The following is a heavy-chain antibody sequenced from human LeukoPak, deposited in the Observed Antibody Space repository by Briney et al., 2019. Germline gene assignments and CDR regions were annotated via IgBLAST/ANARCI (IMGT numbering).Heavy chain of an antibody. CDR1: GYTFSKYG. V-gene: IGHV1-18*04. D-gene: IGHD6-13*01. J-gene: IGHJ5*02. CDR3: ARVVLASAGTDYFDP. CDR2: ISVSNGNT. Sequence: GASVKLSCKTSGYTFSKYGVTWVRQAPGQGLEWMGWISVSNGNTNYAQRVQGRVTMTIDSSTTAAYMDLRSLRSDDTAVYYCARVVLASAGTDYFDPWGQGTLVTVS.